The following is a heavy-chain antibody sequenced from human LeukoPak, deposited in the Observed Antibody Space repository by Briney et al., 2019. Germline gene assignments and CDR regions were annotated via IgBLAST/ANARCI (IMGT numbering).Heavy chain of an antibody. CDR3: ARAPTMVRGAYVFDI. V-gene: IGHV4-59*01. Sequence: MSSETLSLTRTVSGGSISSYYWSWIRQPPGKGLEWIGYIYYSGSTNYNPSLKSRVTISVDTSKNQFSLKLSSVTAADTAVYYCARAPTMVRGAYVFDIWGQGTMVTVSS. D-gene: IGHD3-10*01. CDR2: IYYSGST. CDR1: GGSISSYY. J-gene: IGHJ3*02.